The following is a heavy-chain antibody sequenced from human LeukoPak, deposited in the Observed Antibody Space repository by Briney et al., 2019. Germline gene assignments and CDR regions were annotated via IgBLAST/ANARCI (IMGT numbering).Heavy chain of an antibody. CDR2: IFYTGSP. D-gene: IGHD3-10*01. J-gene: IGHJ5*02. Sequence: KPSETLSLTCAVSGGSINNYKWWSWIRQSPGKGLEWLGEIFYTGSPNYNPSFKSRITMSVDKSKNQFSLILTSVTVADTAVYYCARDGASYYDHWGQGILVTVTS. CDR1: GGSINNYKW. CDR3: ARDGASYYDH. V-gene: IGHV4-4*02.